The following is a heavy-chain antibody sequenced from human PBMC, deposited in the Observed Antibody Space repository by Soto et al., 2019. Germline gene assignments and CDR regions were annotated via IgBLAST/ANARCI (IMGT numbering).Heavy chain of an antibody. V-gene: IGHV4-39*01. D-gene: IGHD6-19*01. CDR2: IYYSGST. CDR3: ARHYSSGSRNWFDP. J-gene: IGHJ5*02. Sequence: SETLSLTCSVSGGSINSSSYFWGWVRQPPGKGLGWIGSIYYSGSTYYNPSLRSRVTISVDTSKNQFSLKLSSVTAADTAVFYCARHYSSGSRNWFDPWGQGTLVTVSS. CDR1: GGSINSSSYF.